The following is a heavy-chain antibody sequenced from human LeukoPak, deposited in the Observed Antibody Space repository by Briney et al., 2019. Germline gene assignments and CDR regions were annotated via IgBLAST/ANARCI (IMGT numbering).Heavy chain of an antibody. D-gene: IGHD4-23*01. J-gene: IGHJ4*02. Sequence: GGSLRLSCAASGFTFDDYAMHWVRQAPGEGLEWVSGISWNSGSIGYADSVKGRFTISRDNAKNSLYLQMNSLRAEDTALYYCAKDIGHSPYYFDYWGQGTLVTVSS. CDR3: AKDIGHSPYYFDY. CDR2: ISWNSGSI. CDR1: GFTFDDYA. V-gene: IGHV3-9*01.